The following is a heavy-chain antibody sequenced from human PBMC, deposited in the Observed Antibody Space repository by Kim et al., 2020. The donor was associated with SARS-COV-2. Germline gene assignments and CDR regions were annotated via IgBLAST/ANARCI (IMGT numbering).Heavy chain of an antibody. J-gene: IGHJ6*02. D-gene: IGHD6-13*01. CDR3: ARGRYSSSLGAGYYGMAA. CDR1: GGSISSYY. Sequence: SETLSLTCTVSGGSISSYYWSWIRQPPGKGLEWIGYIYYSGSTNYNPSLKSRVTISVDTSKNQFSLKLSSVTAADTAVYYCARGRYSSSLGAGYYGMAAWGPGTTVTVSS. V-gene: IGHV4-59*13. CDR2: IYYSGST.